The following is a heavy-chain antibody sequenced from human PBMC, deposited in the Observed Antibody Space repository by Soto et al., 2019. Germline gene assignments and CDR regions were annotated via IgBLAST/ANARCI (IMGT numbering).Heavy chain of an antibody. V-gene: IGHV1-18*04. CDR2: ISAYNGNT. J-gene: IGHJ6*02. D-gene: IGHD6-6*01. CDR3: ARDLWQLGVYYYYYYGTDV. Sequence: GASVKVSCKASGYTFTSYGISWVRQAPGQGLEWMGWISAYNGNTNYAQKLQGRVTMTTDTSTSTAYMELRSLRSDDTAVYYCARDLWQLGVYYYYYYGTDVWGQGTTVTVSS. CDR1: GYTFTSYG.